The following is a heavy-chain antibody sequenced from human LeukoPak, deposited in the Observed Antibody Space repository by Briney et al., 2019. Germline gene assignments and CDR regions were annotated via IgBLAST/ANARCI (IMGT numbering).Heavy chain of an antibody. CDR3: ARDGSTVVTQGVMDV. CDR2: IRYDGSNK. Sequence: PGRSLRLSCAASGFTFSSYGMHWVRQAPGKGLEWVAFIRYDGSNKYYADSVKGRFTISRDNSKNTLYLQMNGLRAEDTAVYYCARDGSTVVTQGVMDVWGKGTTVTVSS. J-gene: IGHJ6*03. CDR1: GFTFSSYG. D-gene: IGHD4-23*01. V-gene: IGHV3-30*02.